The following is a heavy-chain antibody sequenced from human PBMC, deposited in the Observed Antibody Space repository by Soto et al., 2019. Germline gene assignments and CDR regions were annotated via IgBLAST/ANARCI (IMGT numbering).Heavy chain of an antibody. D-gene: IGHD3-3*01. V-gene: IGHV3-9*01. CDR2: ISWNRGSV. CDR1: GFTFDDYA. Sequence: EVQLVESGGGLVQPGRSLRLSCAAFGFTFDDYAIHWVRQAPGKGLVWVSGISWNRGSVGYADSVKGRFTIFRDNAKNSLYLQMNSLRAEDTALYYCAKDRHDFWSGADIWGQGTMVTVSS. CDR3: AKDRHDFWSGADI. J-gene: IGHJ3*02.